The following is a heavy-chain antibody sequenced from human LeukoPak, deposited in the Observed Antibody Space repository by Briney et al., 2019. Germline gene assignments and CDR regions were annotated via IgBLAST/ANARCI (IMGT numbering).Heavy chain of an antibody. D-gene: IGHD1-26*01. V-gene: IGHV3-20*04. J-gene: IGHJ3*02. CDR3: AKDRSFIGLDI. CDR2: LNWNGGRT. CDR1: GLKFDDHG. Sequence: GGSLRLSCAASGLKFDDHGMSWVRQVPGKGLEWVSGLNWNGGRTGYADSVKGRFTISRDNAKNSLYLQMNSLRAEDTAFYYCAKDRSFIGLDIWGQGTMVIVSS.